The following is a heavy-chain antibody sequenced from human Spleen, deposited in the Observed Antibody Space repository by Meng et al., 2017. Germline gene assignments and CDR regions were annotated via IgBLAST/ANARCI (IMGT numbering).Heavy chain of an antibody. D-gene: IGHD5-18*01. CDR2: ISYDGSNK. V-gene: IGHV3-30*01. Sequence: GGSLRLSCAASGFTFSSYAMHWVRQAPGKGLEWVAVISYDGSNKYYADSVKGRFTISRDNSKNTLYLQMNSLRAEDTAVYYCARDYFRYYSYGYFDYWGQGTLVTVSS. CDR1: GFTFSSYA. CDR3: ARDYFRYYSYGYFDY. J-gene: IGHJ4*02.